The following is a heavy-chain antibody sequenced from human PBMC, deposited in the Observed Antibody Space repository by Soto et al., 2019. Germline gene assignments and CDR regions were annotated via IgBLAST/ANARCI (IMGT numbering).Heavy chain of an antibody. J-gene: IGHJ4*02. Sequence: PCESLKISCNGSGYSFTNYWIAWVRQMPEEGLQWFGIIYPGESDTRYSPSFQGQATISADKSVTTAYLQWGSLKASDTATYSCALPGGSCSGGTCYHFDFDFWGQRTLVTVFS. D-gene: IGHD2-15*01. CDR3: ALPGGSCSGGTCYHFDFDF. V-gene: IGHV5-51*01. CDR2: IYPGESDT. CDR1: GYSFTNYW.